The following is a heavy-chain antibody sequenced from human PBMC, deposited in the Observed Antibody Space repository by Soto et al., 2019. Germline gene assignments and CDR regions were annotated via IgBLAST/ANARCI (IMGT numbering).Heavy chain of an antibody. CDR3: ARGGATRFPYYYYGMDV. D-gene: IGHD1-26*01. J-gene: IGHJ6*02. V-gene: IGHV1-46*01. Sequence: QVQLVQSGAEVKKPGASVKVSCKASGYTFTSYYMHWVRQAPGQGLEWMGIMNPSGGSTSYAQKFQGRVTMTRDTSTSTVYMELSSLRSEDTAVYYCARGGATRFPYYYYGMDVWGQGTTVTVSS. CDR1: GYTFTSYY. CDR2: MNPSGGST.